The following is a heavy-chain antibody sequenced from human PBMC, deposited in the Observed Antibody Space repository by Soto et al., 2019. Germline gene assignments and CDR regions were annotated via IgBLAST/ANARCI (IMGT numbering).Heavy chain of an antibody. CDR1: GFTFSSYA. Sequence: GGSLRLSCAASGFTFSSYAMSWVRQAPGKGLEWVSAISGSGGSTYYADSVKGRFTISRDNSKNTLYLQMNSLRAEDTAVYYCAKVGYSYGFGHGMDVWGQGTTVTVSS. J-gene: IGHJ6*02. D-gene: IGHD5-18*01. CDR3: AKVGYSYGFGHGMDV. V-gene: IGHV3-23*01. CDR2: ISGSGGST.